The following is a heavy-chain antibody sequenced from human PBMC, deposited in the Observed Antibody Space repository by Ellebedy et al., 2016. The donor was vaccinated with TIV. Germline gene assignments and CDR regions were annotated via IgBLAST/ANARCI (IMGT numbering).Heavy chain of an antibody. V-gene: IGHV3-64*01. J-gene: IGHJ4*02. D-gene: IGHD5-24*01. Sequence: GESLKISCAASGFTFSSYAMHWVRQAPGKGLEYVSAISSNGGSTYYANSVKGRFTISRDNSKNTLYLQMGSLRAEDMAVYYCARGGRDGYDLDYWGQGTLVTVSS. CDR3: ARGGRDGYDLDY. CDR1: GFTFSSYA. CDR2: ISSNGGST.